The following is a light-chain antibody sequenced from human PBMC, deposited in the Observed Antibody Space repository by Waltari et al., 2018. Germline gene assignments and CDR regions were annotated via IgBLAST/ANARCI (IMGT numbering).Light chain of an antibody. CDR3: QQYYSTPLT. J-gene: IGKJ4*01. V-gene: IGKV4-1*01. Sequence: DIVMTQSPDSLAVSLGERATINCKSSQSVLYSSNNKNYLAWYQQKPGQPPKLLIYWASTRESGVPDRCSGSGDGTDVSLTIGSLQAEDGAVYYCQQYYSTPLTFGGGTKVEIK. CDR2: WAS. CDR1: QSVLYSSNNKNY.